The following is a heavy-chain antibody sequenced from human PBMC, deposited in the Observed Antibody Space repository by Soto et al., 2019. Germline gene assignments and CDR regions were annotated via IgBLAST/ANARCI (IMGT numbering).Heavy chain of an antibody. CDR2: IYYSGST. CDR3: ARRYGSSFDY. CDR1: GGSISSWY. D-gene: IGHD5-12*01. J-gene: IGHJ4*02. V-gene: IGHV4-59*08. Sequence: PSETLSLTCTVSGGSISSWYCSWIRQPPGKGLEWIGYIYYSGSTNYNPSLKSRVTISVDTSKNQFSLKLSSVTAADTAVYYCARRYGSSFDYWGQGTLVTVS.